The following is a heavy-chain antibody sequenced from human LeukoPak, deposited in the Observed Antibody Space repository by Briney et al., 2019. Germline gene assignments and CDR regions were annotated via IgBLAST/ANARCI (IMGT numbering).Heavy chain of an antibody. V-gene: IGHV3-23*01. Sequence: GGSLRLSCAASGFTFSSYAMSWVRQAPGKGLEWVSAISGSGGSTYYADSVKGRLTISRDNSKNTLYLQMNSLRAEDTAVYYCAKDRNTMIVVDPYDAFDIWGQGTMVTVSS. J-gene: IGHJ3*02. CDR1: GFTFSSYA. D-gene: IGHD3-22*01. CDR2: ISGSGGST. CDR3: AKDRNTMIVVDPYDAFDI.